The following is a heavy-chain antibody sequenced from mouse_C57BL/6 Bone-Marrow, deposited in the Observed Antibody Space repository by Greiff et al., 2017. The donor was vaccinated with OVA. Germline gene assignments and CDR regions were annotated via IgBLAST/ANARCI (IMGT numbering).Heavy chain of an antibody. CDR1: GYSFTGYY. V-gene: IGHV1-31*01. CDR3: ARGAGVDY. J-gene: IGHJ2*01. CDR2: IYPYNGVS. Sequence: VQLQQSGPELVKPGASVKLSCKASGYSFTGYYMDWVKQSHGHILDWIGNIYPYNGVSRYNQKFKGKATLTVDKSSSTAYLELCSLTSEDSAVYYCARGAGVDYGGQGTTRTVSA.